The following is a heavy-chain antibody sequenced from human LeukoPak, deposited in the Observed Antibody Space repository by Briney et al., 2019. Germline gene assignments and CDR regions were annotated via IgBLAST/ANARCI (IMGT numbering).Heavy chain of an antibody. D-gene: IGHD3-10*01. V-gene: IGHV3-7*04. CDR2: IEQHGNEK. J-gene: IGHJ5*02. Sequence: GGSLRLSCSASGFTFSGYCMNWVRQAPGKGLGWVANIEQHGNEKYYMDSVKGRFTISRDNAKNSLYLEMNSLRAEDTAVYYCAGGDYYGSGSARRHWFDPWGQGTLVTVSS. CDR1: GFTFSGYC. CDR3: AGGDYYGSGSARRHWFDP.